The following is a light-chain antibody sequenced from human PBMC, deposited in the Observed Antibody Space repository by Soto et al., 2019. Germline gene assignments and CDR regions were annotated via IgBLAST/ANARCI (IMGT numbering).Light chain of an antibody. Sequence: QCALTQPASVSGSPGQSITISCTGTSSYVGSYNLVSWYQQHPGKAPKLMIYEVSKRPSGVSNRFSGSKSGNTASLTISGLQAEDEADYYCCSFGMVFGGGTKLTVL. CDR1: SSYVGSYNL. J-gene: IGLJ2*01. V-gene: IGLV2-23*02. CDR3: CSFGMV. CDR2: EVS.